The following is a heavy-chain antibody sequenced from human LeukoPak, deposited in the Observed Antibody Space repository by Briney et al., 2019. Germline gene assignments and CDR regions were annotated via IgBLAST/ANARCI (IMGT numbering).Heavy chain of an antibody. J-gene: IGHJ6*02. CDR2: ISAYNGNI. D-gene: IGHD6-6*01. V-gene: IGHV1-18*01. CDR1: GYTFSNYH. CDR3: ARVRSSSSPNYYYYGLDV. Sequence: ASVKVSCKASGYTFSNYHIGWVRQAPGQGLEWMGWISAYNGNIRYAQNLQGRVTMTTDTSTSTAYMELRSLRPDDTAVYYCARVRSSSSPNYYYYGLDVWGQGTTVTVSS.